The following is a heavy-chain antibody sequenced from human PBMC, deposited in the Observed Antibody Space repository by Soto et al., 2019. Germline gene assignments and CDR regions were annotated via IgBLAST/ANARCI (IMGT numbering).Heavy chain of an antibody. J-gene: IGHJ4*02. V-gene: IGHV3-33*01. D-gene: IGHD6-19*01. CDR2: IWNHGRED. CDR3: VRGPWLVGDVTSFDY. CDR1: GFTFSTYC. Sequence: AGGALRLSCAASGFTFSTYCMHWVRQAPGKGLEWVALIWNHGREDSYADSVKGRFTISRDNSKNTLWLQMNSLRADDTAIYYCVRGPWLVGDVTSFDYWGQGSLVTVSS.